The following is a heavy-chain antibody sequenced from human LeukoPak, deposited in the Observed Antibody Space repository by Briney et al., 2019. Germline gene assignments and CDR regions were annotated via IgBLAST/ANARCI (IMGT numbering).Heavy chain of an antibody. Sequence: ASVKVSCKASGGTFSSYAISWVRQAPGQGLEWMGGIIPIFGTANYAQKFQGRVTITADETTSTAYMELSSLRSEDTAVYYCAGDSYGIFDYWGQGTLVTVSS. CDR2: IIPIFGTA. J-gene: IGHJ4*02. CDR3: AGDSYGIFDY. D-gene: IGHD5-18*01. CDR1: GGTFSSYA. V-gene: IGHV1-69*13.